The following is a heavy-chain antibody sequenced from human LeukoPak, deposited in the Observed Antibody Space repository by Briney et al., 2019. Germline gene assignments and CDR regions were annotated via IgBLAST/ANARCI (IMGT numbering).Heavy chain of an antibody. Sequence: SETLSLTCAVYGGSFSGYYWSWIRQPPGKGLEWIGEINHSGSTNYNPSLKSQVTISVDTSKNQFSLKLSSVTAADTAVYYCASAHYDSYYFDYWGQGTLVTVSS. V-gene: IGHV4-34*01. J-gene: IGHJ4*02. CDR3: ASAHYDSYYFDY. D-gene: IGHD3-22*01. CDR1: GGSFSGYY. CDR2: INHSGST.